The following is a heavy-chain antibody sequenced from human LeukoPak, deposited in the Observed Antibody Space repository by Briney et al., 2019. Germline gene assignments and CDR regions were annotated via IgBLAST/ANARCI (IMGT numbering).Heavy chain of an antibody. Sequence: SVKVSCKASGYTFTGYYMHWVRQAPGKGLEWMGRIIPILGIANYAQKFQGRVTITADKATSTAYMELSSLRSEDTAVYYCARDQPAIFGVAEDAFDIWGQGTMVTVSS. CDR2: IIPILGIA. J-gene: IGHJ3*02. V-gene: IGHV1-69*04. CDR1: GYTFTGYY. CDR3: ARDQPAIFGVAEDAFDI. D-gene: IGHD3-3*01.